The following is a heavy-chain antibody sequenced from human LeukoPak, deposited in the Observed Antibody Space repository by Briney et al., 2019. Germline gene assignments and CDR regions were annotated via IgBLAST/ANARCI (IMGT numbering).Heavy chain of an antibody. CDR3: ARLAAAGTDFGY. V-gene: IGHV3-21*01. CDR2: ISSSSSYL. D-gene: IGHD6-13*01. J-gene: IGHJ4*02. CDR1: GFTFSSYT. Sequence: PGGSLRLSCAASGFTFSSYTMSWVRQAPGKGLEWVSSISSSSSYLYYADSVKGRFTVSRDNAKTSLYLQVNSLRADDSALYYCARLAAAGTDFGYWGLGTQVAVSS.